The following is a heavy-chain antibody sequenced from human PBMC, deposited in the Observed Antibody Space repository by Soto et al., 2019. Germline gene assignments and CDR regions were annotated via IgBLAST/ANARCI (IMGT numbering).Heavy chain of an antibody. J-gene: IGHJ4*02. V-gene: IGHV4-59*01. D-gene: IGHD2-15*01. CDR3: ALRSMAVVLEY. CDR1: GYSISSYY. Sequence: QVQLQESGPGLVKPSETLSLTCAVSGYSISSYYCMWIRQPPGKGLESIGYLYYGRSANYNPSFKSRVTLSVDTSTNQCSLTLSSMTAADTAVYYCALRSMAVVLEYWGQGTLVTVSS. CDR2: LYYGRSA.